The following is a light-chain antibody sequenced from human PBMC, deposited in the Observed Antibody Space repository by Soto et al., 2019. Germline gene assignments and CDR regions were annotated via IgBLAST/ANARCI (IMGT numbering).Light chain of an antibody. J-gene: IGKJ4*01. CDR1: QSISSY. CDR2: AAS. CDR3: QQSYSTPLT. Sequence: DIQMTQSPSSLSASLGDRVTITCRASQSISSYLNWYQQKPGKAPKLLIYAASSLQSGVPSRFSGSGSGTEFTLTISSLQPEDFATYYCQQSYSTPLTFGGGTKVDI. V-gene: IGKV1-39*01.